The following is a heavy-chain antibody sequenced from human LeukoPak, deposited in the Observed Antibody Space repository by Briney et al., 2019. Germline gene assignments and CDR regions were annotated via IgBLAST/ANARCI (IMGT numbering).Heavy chain of an antibody. Sequence: SVKVSCKASGGTFISYAISWVRQAPGQGLEWMGRIIPILGIANYAQKFQGRVTITADKSTSTAYMELSSLRSEDTAVYYCQLLAGQYCGGDCYSVNWGQGTLVTVSS. CDR2: IIPILGIA. CDR1: GGTFISYA. CDR3: QLLAGQYCGGDCYSVN. D-gene: IGHD2-21*02. J-gene: IGHJ4*02. V-gene: IGHV1-69*04.